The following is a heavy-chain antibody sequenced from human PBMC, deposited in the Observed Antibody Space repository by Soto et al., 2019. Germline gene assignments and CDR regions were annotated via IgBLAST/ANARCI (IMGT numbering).Heavy chain of an antibody. CDR2: INPSGGST. Sequence: QVQLVQSGAEVKKPGASVKVSCKASGYTFTSNYMHWVRQAPGQGLEWMGIINPSGGSTSYAQKFQGRVTMTRYTSTSTVYMERISLRSDDTAVYYCARARCSGGSCYQADYWGQGTLVTVSS. CDR1: GYTFTSNY. CDR3: ARARCSGGSCYQADY. J-gene: IGHJ4*02. V-gene: IGHV1-46*03. D-gene: IGHD2-15*01.